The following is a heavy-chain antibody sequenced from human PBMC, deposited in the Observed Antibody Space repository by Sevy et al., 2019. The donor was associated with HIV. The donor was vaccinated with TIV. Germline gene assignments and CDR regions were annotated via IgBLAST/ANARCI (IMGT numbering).Heavy chain of an antibody. V-gene: IGHV3-23*01. CDR3: AKESDYYKTPYVDY. D-gene: IGHD3-22*01. CDR1: GFPFRAYA. J-gene: IGHJ4*02. CDR2: ISGSAVRT. Sequence: GGSLRLSCTASGFPFRAYAMSWVRQAPGKGLEWVSAISGSAVRTYYADSVKGRFTISRDNSKNTLYLQMNSLRAEDTAVYYGAKESDYYKTPYVDYWGQGSLVTVSS.